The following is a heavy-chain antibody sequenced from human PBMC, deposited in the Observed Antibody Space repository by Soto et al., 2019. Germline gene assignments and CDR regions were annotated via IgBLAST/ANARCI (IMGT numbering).Heavy chain of an antibody. Sequence: QVQLQQWGAGLLKPSETLSLTCAVYGGSFSGYYWSWIRQPPGKGLEWIGEINHSGSTNYNPSLKSRVTISVDTSKNQFSLKLSSVTAADTAVYYCARGRCSSTSCYTLPWFDPWGQGTLVTVSS. V-gene: IGHV4-34*01. D-gene: IGHD2-2*02. J-gene: IGHJ5*02. CDR1: GGSFSGYY. CDR2: INHSGST. CDR3: ARGRCSSTSCYTLPWFDP.